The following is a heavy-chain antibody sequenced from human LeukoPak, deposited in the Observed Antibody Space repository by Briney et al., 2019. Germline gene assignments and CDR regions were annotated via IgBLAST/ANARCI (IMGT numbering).Heavy chain of an antibody. Sequence: GGSLRLSCVVSGLTVSSNYMSWVRQAPGKGLEWVSVIYSGGTTNYADSVKGRFLVYRDNSKNTLYLQMNSLRAEDTAVYYCASKLTTGYWGQGTLVTVSS. D-gene: IGHD4-17*01. CDR1: GLTVSSNY. J-gene: IGHJ4*02. CDR3: ASKLTTGY. CDR2: IYSGGTT. V-gene: IGHV3-66*01.